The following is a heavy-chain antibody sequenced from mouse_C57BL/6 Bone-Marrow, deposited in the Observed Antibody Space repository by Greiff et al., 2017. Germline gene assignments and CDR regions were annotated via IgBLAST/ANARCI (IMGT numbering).Heavy chain of an antibody. J-gene: IGHJ4*01. CDR1: GFTFSSYT. CDR3: ASHPTAQATRYAMDY. CDR2: ISGGGGNT. D-gene: IGHD3-2*02. V-gene: IGHV5-9*01. Sequence: EVKVVESGGGLVKPGGSLKLSCAASGFTFSSYTMSWVRQTPEKRLEWVATISGGGGNTYYPDSVKGRFTISRDNAKNTLYLQMSSLRSEDTALYYCASHPTAQATRYAMDYWGQGTSVTVSS.